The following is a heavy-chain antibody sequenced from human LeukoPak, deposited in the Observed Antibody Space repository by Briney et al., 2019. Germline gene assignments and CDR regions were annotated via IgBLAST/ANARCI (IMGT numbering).Heavy chain of an antibody. CDR3: AKWYSSGWYASFDY. J-gene: IGHJ4*02. Sequence: GGSLRLSCAASGFTFSNYGMSWVRQAPGKGLEWVSAISGSGSSTYYADSVKGRFTISRDNSKNTLNLQMNSLRAEDTAVYYCAKWYSSGWYASFDYWGQGTLVTVSS. CDR2: ISGSGSST. D-gene: IGHD6-19*01. CDR1: GFTFSNYG. V-gene: IGHV3-23*01.